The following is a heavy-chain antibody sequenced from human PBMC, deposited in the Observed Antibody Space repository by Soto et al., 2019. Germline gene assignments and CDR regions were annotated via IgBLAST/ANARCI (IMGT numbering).Heavy chain of an antibody. D-gene: IGHD6-19*01. CDR3: VRSRGGWQDYFDY. Sequence: EVQLVESGGGLVQPGGSLRLSCAASGFTFSNYWMHWVRQAPGKGLVWVSRFNSDGSSASYADSVKGRFTISRDNAKNTLYLQMNSLRAEDTAVYYCVRSRGGWQDYFDYWGQGTLVTVSS. CDR1: GFTFSNYW. CDR2: FNSDGSSA. J-gene: IGHJ4*02. V-gene: IGHV3-74*01.